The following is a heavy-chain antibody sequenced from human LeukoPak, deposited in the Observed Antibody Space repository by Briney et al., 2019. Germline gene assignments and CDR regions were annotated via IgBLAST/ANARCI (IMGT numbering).Heavy chain of an antibody. CDR2: ISAYNGNT. CDR3: AAIPVFAVVLHQEPV. Sequence: ASVKVSCKASGYTFTSYGISWVRQAPGQGLEWMGWISAYNGNTNYAQKLQGRVTMTTDTSTSTAYMELRSLRSEDTAVYFCAAIPVFAVVLHQEPVWGKGTTVTVSS. V-gene: IGHV1-18*01. CDR1: GYTFTSYG. D-gene: IGHD3-3*01. J-gene: IGHJ6*04.